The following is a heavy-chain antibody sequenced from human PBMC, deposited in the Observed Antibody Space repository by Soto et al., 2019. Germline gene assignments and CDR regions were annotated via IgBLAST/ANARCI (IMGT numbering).Heavy chain of an antibody. CDR2: ISSSSSYI. V-gene: IGHV3-21*01. D-gene: IGHD4-17*01. CDR1: GFTFSSYS. Sequence: EVQLVESGGGLVKPGGSLRLSCAASGFTFSSYSMNWVRQAPGKGLEWVSSISSSSSYIYYADSVKGRFTISRDNAKNSLSLQMNSLRAEDTAVYYCARERGYGGYADGYYGMDVWGQGTTVTVSS. J-gene: IGHJ6*02. CDR3: ARERGYGGYADGYYGMDV.